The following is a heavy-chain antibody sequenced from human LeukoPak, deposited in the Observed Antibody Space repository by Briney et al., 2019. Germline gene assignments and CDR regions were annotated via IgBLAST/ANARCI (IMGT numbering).Heavy chain of an antibody. Sequence: ASVKVSCKASGYTFTGYFIHWVRQAPGQGLEWMGWINCNRGDTKYAEKFQGRVTMTRDTSISTAYMELSRLRSDDTAIYYCARDPREYFDYWGQGTLVTVSS. CDR1: GYTFTGYF. CDR2: INCNRGDT. V-gene: IGHV1-2*02. J-gene: IGHJ4*02. CDR3: ARDPREYFDY.